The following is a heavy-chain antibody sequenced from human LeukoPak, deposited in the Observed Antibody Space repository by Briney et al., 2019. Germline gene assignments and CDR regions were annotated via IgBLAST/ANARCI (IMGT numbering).Heavy chain of an antibody. Sequence: ASVKVSCEASGYTFTSYTMHWVRQAPGQRLEWMGWINAGNGNTKYSQKFQGRVTITRDTSASTAYMELSSLRSEDTAVYYCARFPGIAAAGGHWGQGTLVTVSS. D-gene: IGHD6-13*01. CDR1: GYTFTSYT. CDR3: ARFPGIAAAGGH. V-gene: IGHV1-3*01. J-gene: IGHJ4*02. CDR2: INAGNGNT.